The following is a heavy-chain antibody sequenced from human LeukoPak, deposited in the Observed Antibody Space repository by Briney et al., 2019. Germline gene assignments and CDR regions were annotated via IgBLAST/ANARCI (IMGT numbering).Heavy chain of an antibody. CDR3: ARDRVTMVRGVGPRRAYNWFDP. D-gene: IGHD3-10*01. CDR2: INTNTGNP. Sequence: ASVKVSCKASGYTFTSYAMNWVRRAPGQGLEWMGWINTNTGNPTYAQGFTGRFVFSLDTSVSTAYLQISSLKAEDTAVYYCARDRVTMVRGVGPRRAYNWFDPWGQGTLVTVSS. CDR1: GYTFTSYA. V-gene: IGHV7-4-1*02. J-gene: IGHJ5*02.